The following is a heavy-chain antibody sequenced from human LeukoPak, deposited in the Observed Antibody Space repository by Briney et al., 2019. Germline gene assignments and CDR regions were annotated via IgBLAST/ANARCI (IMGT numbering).Heavy chain of an antibody. D-gene: IGHD6-6*01. CDR1: GGSISYFY. CDR3: ARAYIATRHPISYRYSYYRDV. J-gene: IGHJ6*03. CDR2: VYYSVTT. Sequence: SETLSLTCTISGGSISYFYWTWIRQSPGKGLEWIGNVYYSVTTNYNPSLKSRVTISVDTSKNQFSLKLNSVTAAATAVYFCARAYIATRHPISYRYSYYRDVWGKGTTVTVSS. V-gene: IGHV4-59*01.